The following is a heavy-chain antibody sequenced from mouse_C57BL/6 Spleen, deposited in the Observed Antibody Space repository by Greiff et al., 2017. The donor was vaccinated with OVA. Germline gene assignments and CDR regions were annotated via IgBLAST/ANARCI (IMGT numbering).Heavy chain of an antibody. D-gene: IGHD3-2*02. Sequence: VQRVESGPELVKPGASVKISCKASGYAFSSSWMNWVKQRPGKGLEWIGRIYPGDGDTTYNGKFKGKATLTADKTSSTAYMQLSRLTSEDSAVYFCARRGEDSSGYSWFAYWGQGTLVTVSA. J-gene: IGHJ3*01. CDR1: GYAFSSSW. CDR3: ARRGEDSSGYSWFAY. V-gene: IGHV1-82*01. CDR2: IYPGDGDT.